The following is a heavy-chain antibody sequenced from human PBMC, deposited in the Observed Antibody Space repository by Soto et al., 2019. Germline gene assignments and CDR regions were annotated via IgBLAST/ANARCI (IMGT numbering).Heavy chain of an antibody. CDR1: GFSLSNARMG. J-gene: IGHJ4*02. V-gene: IGHV2-26*01. Sequence: GSGPTLVNPTETLTLTCTVSGFSLSNARMGVSWIRQPPGKALEWLAHIFSNDEKSYSTSLKSRLTISKDTSKSQVVLTMTNMDPVDTATYYCARIGYVGYFNWLSYFDDWGQGTLVTVSS. D-gene: IGHD3-9*01. CDR2: IFSNDEK. CDR3: ARIGYVGYFNWLSYFDD.